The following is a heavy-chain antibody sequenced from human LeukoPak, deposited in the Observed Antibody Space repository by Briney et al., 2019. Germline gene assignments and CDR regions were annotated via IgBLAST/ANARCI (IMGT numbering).Heavy chain of an antibody. V-gene: IGHV4-34*01. D-gene: IGHD2-15*01. CDR1: GGSFSGYY. J-gene: IGHJ5*02. Sequence: PSETLSLTCAVYGGSFSGYYWSWIRQPPGKGLEWIGEINHSGSTNYNPSLKSRVTISVDTSKNQFSLKLSSVTAADTAVYYCARSARGLLLWWNWFDPWGQGTLVTVSS. CDR2: INHSGST. CDR3: ARSARGLLLWWNWFDP.